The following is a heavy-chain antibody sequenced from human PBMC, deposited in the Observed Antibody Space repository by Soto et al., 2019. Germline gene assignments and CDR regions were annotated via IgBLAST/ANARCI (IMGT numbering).Heavy chain of an antibody. J-gene: IGHJ5*02. CDR2: IYSGGST. Sequence: GGSLRLSCAASGFTVSSNYMSWVRQAPGKGLEWVSVIYSGGSTYYADSVKGRFTISRDNSKNTLYLQMNSLRAEDTAVYYCARLVDTAKVNWFDPWGQGTLVTVYS. D-gene: IGHD5-18*01. CDR3: ARLVDTAKVNWFDP. V-gene: IGHV3-53*01. CDR1: GFTVSSNY.